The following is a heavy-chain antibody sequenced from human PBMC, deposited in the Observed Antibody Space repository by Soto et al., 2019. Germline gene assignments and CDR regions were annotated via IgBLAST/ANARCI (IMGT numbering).Heavy chain of an antibody. CDR1: GFTFNRYG. D-gene: IGHD4-4*01. V-gene: IGHV3-30*18. CDR2: ISFDGSDT. Sequence: QMQLVESGGGVVQPGRSLRLSCVASGFTFNRYGMHWVRQAPGKGLEWVALISFDGSDTFYLDSVKGRFTLSRDNSKNTMFLQMNNLRSEDTALYYCAKDRTTGTQGLFYGLDVWGQGNTVTVSS. J-gene: IGHJ6*01. CDR3: AKDRTTGTQGLFYGLDV.